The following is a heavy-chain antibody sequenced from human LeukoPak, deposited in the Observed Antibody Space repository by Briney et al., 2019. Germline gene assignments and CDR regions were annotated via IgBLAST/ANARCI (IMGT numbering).Heavy chain of an antibody. Sequence: GGSLRLSCAASGFTFSSYAMSWVRQAPGKGLEWVSAISGSGGSTYYADSVKGRFTISRDNSKNTLYLQMNSLRAEDTAVYYCAKAPSRNSYYDSSGYFFDYWGQGTLVTVSS. CDR1: GFTFSSYA. CDR3: AKAPSRNSYYDSSGYFFDY. J-gene: IGHJ4*02. CDR2: ISGSGGST. V-gene: IGHV3-23*01. D-gene: IGHD3-22*01.